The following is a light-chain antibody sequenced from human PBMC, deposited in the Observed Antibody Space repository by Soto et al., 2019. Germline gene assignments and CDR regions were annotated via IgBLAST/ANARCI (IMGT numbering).Light chain of an antibody. Sequence: DIQMTQSPSSLSASIGDRVTITCRASQSISVYLNWYQQKPGKAPKSLIYAASSLHSGVPSRFSGCGSGTDFALTISSLQAEDFGTYYCQQSYSLPTFGQGTKLEIK. CDR2: AAS. V-gene: IGKV1-39*01. CDR3: QQSYSLPT. CDR1: QSISVY. J-gene: IGKJ2*01.